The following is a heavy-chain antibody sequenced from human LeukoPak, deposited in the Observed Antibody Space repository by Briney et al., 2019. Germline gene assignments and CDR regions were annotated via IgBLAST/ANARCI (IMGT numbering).Heavy chain of an antibody. CDR1: GASISSSSYY. V-gene: IGHV4-39*07. Sequence: SGTLTLTCTVSGASISSSSYYWGWIRQPPGKVLDWIGRIYYSGSTYYNPSLNSRVTISVDTSKNQFSLKLSSVTAADTAVYYCARVMTTGLFRFDYCGQGTLVTVSS. D-gene: IGHD4-11*01. CDR3: ARVMTTGLFRFDY. CDR2: IYYSGST. J-gene: IGHJ4*02.